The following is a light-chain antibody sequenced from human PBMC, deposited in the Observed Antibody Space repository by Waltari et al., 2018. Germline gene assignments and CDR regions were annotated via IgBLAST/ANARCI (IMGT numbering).Light chain of an antibody. J-gene: IGLJ3*02. Sequence: QSALTQPASVSGSPGQSITISCTGTSSDVGGYNYVSWYQQHPGKAPKLMIYDVSNRPSVVSTRFSGSKSGNTASLTISGLQAEDAADYYCRSYTSSSMVFGGGTKLTVL. CDR1: SSDVGGYNY. CDR3: RSYTSSSMV. CDR2: DVS. V-gene: IGLV2-14*01.